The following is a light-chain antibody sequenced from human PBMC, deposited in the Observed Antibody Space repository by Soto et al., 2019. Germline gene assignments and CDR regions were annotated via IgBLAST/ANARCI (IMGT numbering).Light chain of an antibody. CDR1: QSINTW. J-gene: IGKJ1*01. CDR2: DAS. CDR3: QQYNSYSWT. Sequence: DIQMTQSPSTLSASVGDRVTITCRASQSINTWLAWYQQKPGKAPKFLIYDASSLESGVPSRFRGSGSGTEFTLTISSLQPDDFATYYCQQYNSYSWTFGQGTKVEIK. V-gene: IGKV1-5*01.